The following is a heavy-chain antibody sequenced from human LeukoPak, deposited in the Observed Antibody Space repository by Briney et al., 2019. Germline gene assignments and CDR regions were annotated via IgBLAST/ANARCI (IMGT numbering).Heavy chain of an antibody. CDR3: ARDLWTGAFDI. CDR2: FYTSGST. J-gene: IGHJ3*02. V-gene: IGHV4-61*02. Sequence: PSETLSLTCTVSGASINSGNYYWNWIRQPAGKGLEWIGRFYTSGSTNYSPSLKSRVTISVDTSKNQFSLRLSSVTAADTAVYYCARDLWTGAFDIWGQGTMVTVSS. CDR1: GASINSGNYY. D-gene: IGHD1-1*01.